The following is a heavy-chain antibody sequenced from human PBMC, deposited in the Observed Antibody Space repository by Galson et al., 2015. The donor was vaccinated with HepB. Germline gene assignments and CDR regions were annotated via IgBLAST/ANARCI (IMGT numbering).Heavy chain of an antibody. CDR1: GGSISSYY. V-gene: IGHV4-59*08. CDR2: IYYSGST. Sequence: SETLSLTCTVSGGSISSYYWSWIRQPPGKGLEWIGYIYYSGSTNYNPSLKSRVTISVDTSKNQFSLKLSSVTAADTAVYYCARRAKVVITPYWYFDLWGRGTLVTVSS. D-gene: IGHD3-22*01. CDR3: ARRAKVVITPYWYFDL. J-gene: IGHJ2*01.